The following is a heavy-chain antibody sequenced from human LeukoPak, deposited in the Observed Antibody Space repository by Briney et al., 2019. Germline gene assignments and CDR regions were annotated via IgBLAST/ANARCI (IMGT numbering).Heavy chain of an antibody. Sequence: GASVKVXCKASGYTFISYAMNWVRQAPGQGLEWMGWINTETGNPTYAQGFTGQFVFSVDTSVNTAYLQISSLRTEDTAVYYCARGGYYGGSGTYGFFDYWGQGSLVTVSS. CDR2: INTETGNP. D-gene: IGHD3-10*01. V-gene: IGHV7-4-1*02. CDR3: ARGGYYGGSGTYGFFDY. J-gene: IGHJ4*02. CDR1: GYTFISYA.